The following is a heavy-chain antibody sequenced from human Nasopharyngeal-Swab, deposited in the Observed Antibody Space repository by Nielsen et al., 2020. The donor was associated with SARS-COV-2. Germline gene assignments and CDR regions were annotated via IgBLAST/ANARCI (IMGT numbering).Heavy chain of an antibody. D-gene: IGHD5-18*01. CDR2: IIPIFGTA. CDR3: AREGFKETSMATAFDY. Sequence: SVKVSCKASGGTFSSYAISWVRQAPGQGLEWMGGIIPIFGTANYAQKFQGRVTITADESTSTAYMELSSLRSEDTAVYYCAREGFKETSMATAFDYWGQGTVVIVSS. CDR1: GGTFSSYA. J-gene: IGHJ4*02. V-gene: IGHV1-69*13.